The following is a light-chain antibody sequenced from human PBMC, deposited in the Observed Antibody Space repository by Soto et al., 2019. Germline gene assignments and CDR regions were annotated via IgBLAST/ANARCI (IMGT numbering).Light chain of an antibody. Sequence: EIVMTQSPVTLSVSPGERATLSCRASQSVSDNLAWYQQKPGQAPRLLFYGASTRATDIPVRFSGSGSGTEFTLTISSLQSEDFAVYYCQQYNNWPRTFGGGTKVDSK. CDR1: QSVSDN. J-gene: IGKJ4*01. V-gene: IGKV3D-15*01. CDR3: QQYNNWPRT. CDR2: GAS.